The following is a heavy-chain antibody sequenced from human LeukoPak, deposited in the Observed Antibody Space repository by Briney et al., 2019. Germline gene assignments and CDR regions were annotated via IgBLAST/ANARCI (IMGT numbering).Heavy chain of an antibody. Sequence: ASVKVSCKASGYTFTGYYMHWVRQAPGQGLEWMGWINPNSGGTNYAQKFQGRVTMTRDTSISTAYMDLSRLRSDDMAVYYCARDEDYYDSSGYYNWFDPWGQGTLVTVSS. CDR1: GYTFTGYY. J-gene: IGHJ5*02. CDR2: INPNSGGT. D-gene: IGHD3-22*01. V-gene: IGHV1-2*02. CDR3: ARDEDYYDSSGYYNWFDP.